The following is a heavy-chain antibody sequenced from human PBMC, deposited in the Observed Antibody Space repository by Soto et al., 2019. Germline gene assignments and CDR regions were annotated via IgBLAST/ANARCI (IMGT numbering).Heavy chain of an antibody. CDR2: LFSSGST. CDR3: VGAPSGSSTWRSTLDY. V-gene: IGHV4-39*01. CDR1: GGSIRSSSYY. Sequence: SETLSLTCTVSGGSIRSSSYYWGWIRQPPGRGLEWIGNLFSSGSTYYNPSLKSRVAISGDTSKNQFSLKLSSVSAADTAVYYCVGAPSGSSTWRSTLDYWGQGTLVTVSS. D-gene: IGHD6-13*01. J-gene: IGHJ4*02.